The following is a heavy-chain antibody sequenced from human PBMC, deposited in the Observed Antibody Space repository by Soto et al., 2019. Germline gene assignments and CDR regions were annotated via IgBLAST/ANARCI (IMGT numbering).Heavy chain of an antibody. V-gene: IGHV1-69*06. J-gene: IGHJ4*02. CDR1: GGTFSTYT. CDR2: ITPILRET. CDR3: GRVPRYSFPTSVSLDQ. D-gene: IGHD5-18*01. Sequence: QVHLVQSGTEVRKPGSSVTVSCKVSGGTFSTYTISWVRQAPGQGLQWMGGITPILRETTYAQNFQGRVSITADISATTAYMELSDLTSEDTAVYYCGRVPRYSFPTSVSLDQWGQGTRVTVSS.